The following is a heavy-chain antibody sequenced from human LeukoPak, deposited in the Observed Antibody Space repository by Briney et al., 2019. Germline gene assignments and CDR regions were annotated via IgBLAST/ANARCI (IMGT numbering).Heavy chain of an antibody. CDR2: IYYSGST. Sequence: SETLSLTCTVSGGSISSYYWSWIRQSPGKGLEWIGYIYYSGSTKYNPSLKSRVTISVDTSKNQFSLKLSSVTAADTAVYYCARHRGSGSPYFDYWGQGTLVTVS. D-gene: IGHD3-10*01. CDR1: GGSISSYY. J-gene: IGHJ4*02. CDR3: ARHRGSGSPYFDY. V-gene: IGHV4-59*08.